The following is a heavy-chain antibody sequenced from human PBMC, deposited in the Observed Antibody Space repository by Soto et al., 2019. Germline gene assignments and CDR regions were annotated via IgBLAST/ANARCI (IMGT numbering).Heavy chain of an antibody. J-gene: IGHJ5*02. D-gene: IGHD3-3*01. CDR2: ISAYNGNT. Sequence: QVQLVQSGAEVKKPGASVKVSCKASGYTFGSYGMTWVRQAPGQGLEWMGWISAYNGNTDYAQKFQGRVTLTTDTCTDTAYMELRSLRSDDTAVYYCARDRVVVPGWFDPWGQGTLVTVSS. CDR1: GYTFGSYG. V-gene: IGHV1-18*01. CDR3: ARDRVVVPGWFDP.